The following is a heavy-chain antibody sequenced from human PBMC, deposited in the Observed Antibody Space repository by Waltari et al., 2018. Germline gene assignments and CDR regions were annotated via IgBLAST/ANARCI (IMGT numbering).Heavy chain of an antibody. D-gene: IGHD5-12*01. CDR1: GGSISRSSYY. CDR3: ARVRSGSGAFDI. V-gene: IGHV4-39*07. CDR2: IYYSGST. Sequence: QLQLQESGPGLVKPSETLSLTCTVSGGSISRSSYYWGWIRQPPGKGLEWIGSIYYSGSTYYNPSLKSRVTISVDTSKNQFSLKLSSVTAADTAVYYCARVRSGSGAFDIWGQGTMVTVSS. J-gene: IGHJ3*02.